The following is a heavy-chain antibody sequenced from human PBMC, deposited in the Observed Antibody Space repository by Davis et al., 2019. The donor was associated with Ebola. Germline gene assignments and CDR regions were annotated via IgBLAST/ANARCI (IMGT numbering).Heavy chain of an antibody. CDR2: IGNSGANT. CDR3: ATVEVASILY. D-gene: IGHD5-12*01. J-gene: IGHJ4*02. CDR1: GFTFSSYA. V-gene: IGHV3-23*01. Sequence: PGGSLRLSCAASGFTFSSYAMSWVRQAPGQGLEWLSVIGNSGANTYYADSVKGRFTISRDNSKNTLYLQMNSLKAEDTAVYYCATVEVASILYWGQGTLLTVSS.